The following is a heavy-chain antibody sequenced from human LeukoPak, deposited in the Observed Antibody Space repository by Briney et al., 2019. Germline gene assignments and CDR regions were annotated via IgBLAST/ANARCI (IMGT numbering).Heavy chain of an antibody. CDR2: IIPIFGTA. J-gene: IGHJ4*02. Sequence: SVKVSCKASGGTFISYAISWVRQAPGQGLEWMGGIIPIFGTANYAQKFQGRVTITADESTSTAYMELSSLRSEDTAVYYCATSQNETRYSSGWSYYFDYWGQGTLVTVSS. V-gene: IGHV1-69*01. D-gene: IGHD6-19*01. CDR3: ATSQNETRYSSGWSYYFDY. CDR1: GGTFISYA.